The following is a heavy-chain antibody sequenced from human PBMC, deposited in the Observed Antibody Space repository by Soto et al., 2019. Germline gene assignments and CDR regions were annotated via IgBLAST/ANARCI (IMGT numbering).Heavy chain of an antibody. V-gene: IGHV3-33*01. CDR3: ARDPTPIVRGVIITWYLDY. J-gene: IGHJ4*02. D-gene: IGHD3-10*01. CDR1: GFTFSSYG. CDR2: IWYDGSNK. Sequence: PGGSLRLSCAASGFTFSSYGMHWVRQAPGKGLEWVAVIWYDGSNKYYADSVKGRFTISRDNSKNTLYLQMNSLRAEDTAVYYCARDPTPIVRGVIITWYLDYWGQGTLVTVSS.